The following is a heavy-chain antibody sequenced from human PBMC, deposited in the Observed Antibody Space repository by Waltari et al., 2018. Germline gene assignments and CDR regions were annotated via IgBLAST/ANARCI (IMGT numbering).Heavy chain of an antibody. Sequence: EVQLVESGGGLVQPGGSLRLSCAASGFIFSTYWLHWVRQAPGKGLVSVSHINTDGSITNYADSVKGRFTISRDNAKNTLFLQMNSLRAEDTAVYYCVLYSSSFLGDCWGQGTLVIVSS. D-gene: IGHD6-13*01. CDR2: INTDGSIT. V-gene: IGHV3-74*01. J-gene: IGHJ4*02. CDR3: VLYSSSFLGDC. CDR1: GFIFSTYW.